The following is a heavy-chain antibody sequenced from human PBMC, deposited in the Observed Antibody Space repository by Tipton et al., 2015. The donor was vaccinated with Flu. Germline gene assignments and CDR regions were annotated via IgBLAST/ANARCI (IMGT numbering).Heavy chain of an antibody. Sequence: RSLRLSCAASGFTFSTYAMHWVRQAPGKGLEWVAVTSYDGSNKYYADSVKGRFTISRDNSKNTLYLQMNSLRAEDTAVYYCARKDMVRGVRTRYGMDVWGQGTTVTVSS. CDR3: ARKDMVRGVRTRYGMDV. CDR2: TSYDGSNK. D-gene: IGHD3-10*01. J-gene: IGHJ6*02. V-gene: IGHV3-30*04. CDR1: GFTFSTYA.